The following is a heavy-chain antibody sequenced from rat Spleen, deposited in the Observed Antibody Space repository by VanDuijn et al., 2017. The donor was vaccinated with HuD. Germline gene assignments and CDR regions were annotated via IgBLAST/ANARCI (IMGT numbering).Heavy chain of an antibody. J-gene: IGHJ3*01. D-gene: IGHD1-2*01. CDR1: GFTFSDYY. CDR2: ISSDGRRN. Sequence: EVQLVESDGGLVQPGRSLKLSCAASGFTFSDYYMAWVRQAPTKGLEWVATISSDGRRNYYRDSVKGRFTISRDNAKSTLSLQMDSLRSEDTATYYCATGLFPRAAIFAYWGQGTLVTVSS. V-gene: IGHV5S10*01. CDR3: ATGLFPRAAIFAY.